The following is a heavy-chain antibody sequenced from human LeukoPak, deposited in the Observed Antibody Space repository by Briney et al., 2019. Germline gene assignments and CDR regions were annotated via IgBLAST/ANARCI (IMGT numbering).Heavy chain of an antibody. J-gene: IGHJ4*02. Sequence: GGSLRLSCAASGFTFSSYSMNWVRQAPGKGLEWVSYISSSSSTIYYADSVKGRFTISRDNAKNSLYLQMNSLRAEDTAVYYCARSSGSYYMYYFDYWGQGTLVTVSS. D-gene: IGHD3-10*01. CDR2: ISSSSSTI. CDR1: GFTFSSYS. CDR3: ARSSGSYYMYYFDY. V-gene: IGHV3-48*04.